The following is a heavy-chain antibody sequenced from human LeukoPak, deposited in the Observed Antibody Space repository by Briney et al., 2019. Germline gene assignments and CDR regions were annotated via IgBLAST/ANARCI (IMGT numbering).Heavy chain of an antibody. CDR2: IRYDGSNK. D-gene: IGHD2-2*01. V-gene: IGHV3-30*02. CDR1: GFTFSSYG. Sequence: GGSLRPSCAASGFTFSSYGMHWVRQAPGKGLEWVAFIRYDGSNKYYADSVKGRFTISRDNSKNTLYLQMNSLRAEDTAVYYCAKDQYCSSTSCYHYYYMDVWGKGTTVTVSS. CDR3: AKDQYCSSTSCYHYYYMDV. J-gene: IGHJ6*03.